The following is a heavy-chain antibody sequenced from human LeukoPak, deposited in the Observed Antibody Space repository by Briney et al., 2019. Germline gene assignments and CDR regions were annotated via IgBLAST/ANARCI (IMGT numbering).Heavy chain of an antibody. D-gene: IGHD6-19*01. Sequence: ASVKVSCKASGYTFTGYYMHWVRQAPGQGLEWMGWINPNSGGTNYAQKFQGRATMTRDTSISTAYMELSRLRSDDTAVYYCARERYSSGWQYFDYWGQGTLVTVSS. CDR3: ARERYSSGWQYFDY. V-gene: IGHV1-2*02. CDR1: GYTFTGYY. CDR2: INPNSGGT. J-gene: IGHJ4*02.